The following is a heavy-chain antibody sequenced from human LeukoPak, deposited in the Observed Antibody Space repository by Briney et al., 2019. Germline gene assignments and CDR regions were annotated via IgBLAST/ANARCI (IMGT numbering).Heavy chain of an antibody. CDR2: IYYSGST. J-gene: IGHJ6*02. CDR1: GGSISSSSYY. D-gene: IGHD4-17*01. V-gene: IGHV4-39*07. CDR3: ARDSMTTVTTDYYGMDV. Sequence: SETLSLTCTVSGGSISSSSYYWGWIRQPPGKGLEWIGSIYYSGSTYYNPSLKSRVTISVDTSKNQFSLKLSSVTAADTAVYYCARDSMTTVTTDYYGMDVWGQGTTVTVSS.